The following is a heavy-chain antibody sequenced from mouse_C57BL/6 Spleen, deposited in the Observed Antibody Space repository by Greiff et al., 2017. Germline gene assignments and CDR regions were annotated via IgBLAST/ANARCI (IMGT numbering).Heavy chain of an antibody. D-gene: IGHD2-1*01. J-gene: IGHJ2*01. V-gene: IGHV5-4*01. CDR2: ISDGGSYT. Sequence: EVKVVESGGGLVKPGGSLKLSCAASGFTFSSYAMSWVRQTPEKRLEWVATISDGGSYTYYPDNVKGRFTISRDNAKNNLYLQMSHLKSEDTAMYYCARDWGNPYFDYWGQGTTLTVSS. CDR1: GFTFSSYA. CDR3: ARDWGNPYFDY.